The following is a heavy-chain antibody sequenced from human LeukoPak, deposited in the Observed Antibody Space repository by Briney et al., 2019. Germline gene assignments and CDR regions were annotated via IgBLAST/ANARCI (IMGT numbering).Heavy chain of an antibody. D-gene: IGHD5-24*01. CDR2: VYYTGLT. CDR1: GGSISTYY. Sequence: KPSETLSLTCTVSGGSISTYYWSWIRQPPGKGLEWIGYVYYTGLTNYNPSLKSRVTMSADTSKNQFSLRLTSVTAADTAIYYCAKERDEGALLGWFDPWGPGTLVTVSS. V-gene: IGHV4-59*01. CDR3: AKERDEGALLGWFDP. J-gene: IGHJ5*02.